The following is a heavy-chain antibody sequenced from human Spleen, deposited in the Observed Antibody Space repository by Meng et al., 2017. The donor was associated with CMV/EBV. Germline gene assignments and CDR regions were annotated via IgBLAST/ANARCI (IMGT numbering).Heavy chain of an antibody. V-gene: IGHV3-30*04. J-gene: IGHJ4*02. CDR1: GFIFSTYA. CDR2: ISYDGSNK. Sequence: GGSLRLSCAASGFIFSTYAMYWVRQAPGKGLEWVAVISYDGSNKYYADSVKGRFSISRDNSKNSLYLQMNSLRPEDTAVYYCARGALELGEYYWGQGTLVTVSS. CDR3: ARGALELGEYY. D-gene: IGHD1-7*01.